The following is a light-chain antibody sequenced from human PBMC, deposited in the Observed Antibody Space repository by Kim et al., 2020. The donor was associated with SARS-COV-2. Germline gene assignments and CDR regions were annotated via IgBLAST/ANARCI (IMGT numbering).Light chain of an antibody. CDR2: SND. CDR1: RTNIGNNA. J-gene: IGLJ3*02. Sequence: QRFLISCSGRRTNIGNNAVNWYQQLPGTAPKLLIYSNDHRPSGVSDRFSGSKSGTSASLAISGLQSEDEANYYCAAWDDSLNGVMFGGGTQLTVL. CDR3: AAWDDSLNGVM. V-gene: IGLV1-44*01.